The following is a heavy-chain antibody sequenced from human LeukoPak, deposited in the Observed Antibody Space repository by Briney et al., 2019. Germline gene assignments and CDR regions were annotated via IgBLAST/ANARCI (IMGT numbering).Heavy chain of an antibody. Sequence: GGSLRLSCAASGFTFSSYWMNWVRQAPGKGLVWVSRIASDGSSTTYADSVKGRFSISRDNARNTLYLQMNSLRVEDTAVYYCARGRPHGNDYWGQGTLVTVSS. D-gene: IGHD4-23*01. CDR2: IASDGSST. V-gene: IGHV3-74*01. J-gene: IGHJ4*02. CDR1: GFTFSSYW. CDR3: ARGRPHGNDY.